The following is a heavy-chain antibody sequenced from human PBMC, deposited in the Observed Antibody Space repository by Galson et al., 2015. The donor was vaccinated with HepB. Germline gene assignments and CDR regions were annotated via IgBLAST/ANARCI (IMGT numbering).Heavy chain of an antibody. CDR1: GGSFSTFY. D-gene: IGHD4-11*01. CDR3: ARVRGTVTSLRFDY. Sequence: SCKASGGSFSTFYITWVRQAPGQGLEWVGGIIPAFNLSRYAQRFQGRVTITADEATSTAYMELSSLRSDDTAVYYCARVRGTVTSLRFDYWGQGTLVTVSS. J-gene: IGHJ4*02. CDR2: IIPAFNLS. V-gene: IGHV1-69*01.